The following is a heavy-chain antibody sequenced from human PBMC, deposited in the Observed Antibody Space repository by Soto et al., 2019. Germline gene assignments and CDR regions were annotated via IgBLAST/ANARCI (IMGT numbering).Heavy chain of an antibody. CDR3: ARENYGDYVIDY. J-gene: IGHJ4*02. CDR1: GYTFTSYA. CDR2: MNPNSGNT. D-gene: IGHD4-17*01. V-gene: IGHV1-8*02. Sequence: ASVKVSCKASGYTFTSYAMHWVRQAPGQRLEWMGWMNPNSGNTGYAQKFQGRVTMTRNTSISTAYMELSSLRSEDTAVYYCARENYGDYVIDYWGQGTLVTVSS.